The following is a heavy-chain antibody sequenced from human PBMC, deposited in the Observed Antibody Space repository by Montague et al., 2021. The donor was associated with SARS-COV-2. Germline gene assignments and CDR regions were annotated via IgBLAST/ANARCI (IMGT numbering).Heavy chain of an antibody. CDR2: INHSAST. CDR1: GGSLSGYY. D-gene: IGHD3-10*01. CDR3: ASGIYPSGSYYNRYYYGLNI. Sequence: SETLSLTCAVYGGSLSGYYWSWIRQPPEKGLEWIGEINHSASTKYNPSLKSPVTISIDTSKNQFSLKMTSVTAADTATYCCASGIYPSGSYYNRYYYGLNIWGPGTTVIVSS. V-gene: IGHV4-34*01. J-gene: IGHJ6*02.